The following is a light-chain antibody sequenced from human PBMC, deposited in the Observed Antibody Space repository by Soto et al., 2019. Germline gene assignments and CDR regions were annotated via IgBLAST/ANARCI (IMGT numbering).Light chain of an antibody. CDR1: SSDVGAYKY. CDR3: GAYAGNNKVV. Sequence: QSALTQPPSASGSPGQSVTVSCTGTSSDVGAYKYVSWYQHQPGKAPKLMIYEVSKRPSGVPDRFSGSKSDNTASLTVSGLEAEDEADYYCGAYAGNNKVVFGGGTKLTVL. J-gene: IGLJ2*01. CDR2: EVS. V-gene: IGLV2-8*01.